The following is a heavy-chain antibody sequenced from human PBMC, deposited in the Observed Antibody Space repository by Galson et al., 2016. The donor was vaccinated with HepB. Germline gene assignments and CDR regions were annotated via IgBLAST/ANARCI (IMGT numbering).Heavy chain of an antibody. Sequence: LSLTCTVSGGSISSGDYYWSWIRQPPGKGLEWIGYIYYSGSTYHSPSLKSRVTISVDTSKNQFSLKLNSVTAADTAVYYCARGSAFGGVDNWGQGALVTVSS. CDR3: ARGSAFGGVDN. J-gene: IGHJ4*02. CDR1: GGSISSGDYY. V-gene: IGHV4-30-4*01. D-gene: IGHD3-16*01. CDR2: IYYSGST.